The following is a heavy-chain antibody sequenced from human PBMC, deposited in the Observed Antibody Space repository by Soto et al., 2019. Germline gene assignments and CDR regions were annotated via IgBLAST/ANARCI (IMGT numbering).Heavy chain of an antibody. Sequence: EVQLVESGGNLVLPGGSLRLSCAASKFTFSSYWMHWVRQAPGKGLVWVSRIDHDGITTYYADSVKGRFTISRDNAKNTLYLQLNSLTAEDTAVYYCTSSGSYDIAWFDPWGQGTLVTVSS. D-gene: IGHD3-10*01. CDR2: IDHDGITT. CDR3: TSSGSYDIAWFDP. CDR1: KFTFSSYW. V-gene: IGHV3-74*01. J-gene: IGHJ5*02.